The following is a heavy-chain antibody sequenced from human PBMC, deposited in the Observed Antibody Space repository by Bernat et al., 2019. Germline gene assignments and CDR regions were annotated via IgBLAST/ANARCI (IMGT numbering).Heavy chain of an antibody. J-gene: IGHJ4*02. D-gene: IGHD3-10*01. CDR3: ARDSLWPGHYFDY. CDR1: GYTFSDYA. V-gene: IGHV1-3*01. CDR2: INPGNGNI. Sequence: QVQLVQSGAEVKRPGASVKVSCKASGYTFSDYAMYWVRQAPGQGLEWMGWINPGNGNIKYSQKFQGRVTITSDTSATTAYMDLSSLRSEDTAVYYCARDSLWPGHYFDYWGQGALVTVSS.